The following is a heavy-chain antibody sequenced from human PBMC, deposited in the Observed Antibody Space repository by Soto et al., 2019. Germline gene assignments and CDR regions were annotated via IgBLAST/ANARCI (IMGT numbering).Heavy chain of an antibody. CDR2: IYYSGST. J-gene: IGHJ4*02. CDR1: GGSISSGDYY. Sequence: SETLSLTCTVSGGSISSGDYYWSWIRQPPGKGLEWIGYIYYSGSTYYNPSLKSRVTISVDTSKNQFSLKLSSVTAADTAVYYCARLPKYRYGYGNFDYWGQGTLVTVSS. V-gene: IGHV4-30-4*01. D-gene: IGHD5-18*01. CDR3: ARLPKYRYGYGNFDY.